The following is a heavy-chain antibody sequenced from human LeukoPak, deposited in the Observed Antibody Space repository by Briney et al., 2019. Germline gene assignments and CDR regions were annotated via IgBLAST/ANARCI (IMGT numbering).Heavy chain of an antibody. Sequence: GGSLRLSCAASGFTFSSYWIHWVRQVPGKVLVWVSRVKDGGTTTDYADSVKGRFTISRDNSKNTLYLQMNSLRAEDTAVYYCARGRGYDYGDYEAFDYWGQGTLVTVSS. CDR2: VKDGGTTT. J-gene: IGHJ4*02. CDR1: GFTFSSYW. V-gene: IGHV3-74*01. CDR3: ARGRGYDYGDYEAFDY. D-gene: IGHD4-17*01.